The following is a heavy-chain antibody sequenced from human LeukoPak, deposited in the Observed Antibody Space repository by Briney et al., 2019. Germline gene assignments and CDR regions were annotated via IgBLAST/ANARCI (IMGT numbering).Heavy chain of an antibody. CDR2: IYYSGST. Sequence: SETLSLTCTVSGGSISSGDYYWSWIRQPPGKGLEWIGYIYYSGSTYYDPSLKSRVTISVDTSKNQFSLKLSSVTSADTAVYYWPRSQLLYVDGSAPGGKGPLVTVSS. V-gene: IGHV4-30-4*08. J-gene: IGHJ5*02. CDR3: PRSQLLYVDGSAP. CDR1: GGSISSGDYY. D-gene: IGHD2-2*02.